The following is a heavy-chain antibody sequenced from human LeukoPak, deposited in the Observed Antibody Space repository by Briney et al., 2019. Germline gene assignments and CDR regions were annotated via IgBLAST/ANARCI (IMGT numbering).Heavy chain of an antibody. CDR1: GFTFSSYG. Sequence: PGGSLRLSCAASGFTFSSYGMHWVRQAPGKGLEWVAVISYDGSNKYYADSVKGRFTISRDNPKNTLYLQMNSLRAEDTAVYYCAKASWRGYSYGSDSYWGQGTLVTVSS. D-gene: IGHD5-18*01. J-gene: IGHJ4*02. V-gene: IGHV3-30*18. CDR2: ISYDGSNK. CDR3: AKASWRGYSYGSDSY.